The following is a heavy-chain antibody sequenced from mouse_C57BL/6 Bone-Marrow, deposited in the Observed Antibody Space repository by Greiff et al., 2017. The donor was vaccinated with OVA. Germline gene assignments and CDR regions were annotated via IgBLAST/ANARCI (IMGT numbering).Heavy chain of an antibody. Sequence: EVKVVESGGGLVKPGGSLKLSCAASGFTFSSYTMSWVRQTPEKRLEWVATISGGGGNTYYPDSVKGRFTISRDNAKNTLYLQMSSLRSEDTALYYCARLGDGYYDAMDYWGQGTSVTVSS. CDR3: ARLGDGYYDAMDY. D-gene: IGHD2-3*01. CDR2: ISGGGGNT. CDR1: GFTFSSYT. V-gene: IGHV5-9*01. J-gene: IGHJ4*01.